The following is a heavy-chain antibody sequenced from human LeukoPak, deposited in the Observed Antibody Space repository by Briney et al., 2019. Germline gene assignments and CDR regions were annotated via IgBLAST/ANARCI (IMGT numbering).Heavy chain of an antibody. Sequence: GASVKVSCQASGYTFTAYYIHWVRQAPGQGLEWMGWINPNSGGTKYAQKFQGRITMNRDTSISTAYMDLSSLGSDDTAVYYCAKDNDFCSVKWGQGTLVTVSS. D-gene: IGHD3-3*01. CDR1: GYTFTAYY. CDR2: INPNSGGT. J-gene: IGHJ4*02. CDR3: AKDNDFCSVK. V-gene: IGHV1-2*02.